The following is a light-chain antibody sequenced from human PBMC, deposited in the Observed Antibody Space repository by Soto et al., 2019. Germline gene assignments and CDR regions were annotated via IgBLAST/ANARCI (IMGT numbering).Light chain of an antibody. V-gene: IGKV2-28*01. Sequence: DIVMTQSPLSLPVTPGEPASISCRSSQSLLHSNGYNYVDWYLQKPGQSPHLLIYVASNRASGVPDRFSGSGSGTDFTLRISRVEAEDVVVYYGMQPLQTPWTFGQGTKVEIK. J-gene: IGKJ1*01. CDR1: QSLLHSNGYNY. CDR3: MQPLQTPWT. CDR2: VAS.